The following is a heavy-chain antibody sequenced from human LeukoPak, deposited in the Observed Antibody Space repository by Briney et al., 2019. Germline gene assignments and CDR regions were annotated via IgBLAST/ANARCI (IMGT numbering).Heavy chain of an antibody. V-gene: IGHV3-30*14. CDR3: ARAVYSGKTYYDFWSGYYSPPHFDY. CDR1: GFTFSSYA. Sequence: GGSLRLSCAASGFTFSSYAMHWVRQAPGKGLEWVAVISYDGSNKYYADSVKGRFTISRDNSKNTLYLQMNSLRAEDTAVYYCARAVYSGKTYYDFWSGYYSPPHFDYWGQGTLVTVSS. CDR2: ISYDGSNK. J-gene: IGHJ4*02. D-gene: IGHD3-3*01.